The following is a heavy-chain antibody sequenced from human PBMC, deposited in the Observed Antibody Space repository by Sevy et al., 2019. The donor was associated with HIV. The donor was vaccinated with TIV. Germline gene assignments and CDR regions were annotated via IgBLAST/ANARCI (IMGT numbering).Heavy chain of an antibody. CDR3: VRGGLGGYSYSLDC. CDR2: MKQDGTEK. D-gene: IGHD5-18*01. Sequence: GGSLRLSCAASGFSFSSYWMSWVRQAPGKGLEWVATMKQDGTEKDYVDPVKGRFTISRDNTKSFLFLQMTSLSAEDTAVYYCVRGGLGGYSYSLDCWGQGTLVTVSS. J-gene: IGHJ4*02. V-gene: IGHV3-7*01. CDR1: GFSFSSYW.